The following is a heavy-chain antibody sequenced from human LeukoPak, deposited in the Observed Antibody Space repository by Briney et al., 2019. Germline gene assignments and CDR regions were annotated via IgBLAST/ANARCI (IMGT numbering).Heavy chain of an antibody. J-gene: IGHJ3*02. V-gene: IGHV4-39*01. CDR3: ARAPSMYSGSWGAFDI. CDR1: GGSISGGTYY. CDR2: IYYSGIT. Sequence: SETLSLTCTVSGGSISGGTYYWGWIRQPPGKGLEWIGSIYYSGITYYNPSLKSRVTISVDTSNNQFFLRLNSVTAADTAMYYCARAPSMYSGSWGAFDIWGQGTMVTVSS. D-gene: IGHD6-13*01.